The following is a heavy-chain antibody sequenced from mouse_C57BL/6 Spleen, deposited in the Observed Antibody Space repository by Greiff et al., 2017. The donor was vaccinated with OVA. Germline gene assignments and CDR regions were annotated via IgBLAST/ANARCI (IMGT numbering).Heavy chain of an antibody. CDR2: ISSGGSYT. V-gene: IGHV5-6*01. CDR3: ASADSSGYVRFAY. J-gene: IGHJ3*01. Sequence: EVQRVESGGDLVKPGGSLKLSCAASGFTFSSYGMSWVRQTPDKRLEWVATISSGGSYTYYPDSVKGRFTISRDNAKNTLYLQMSSLKSEDTAMYYCASADSSGYVRFAYWGQGTLVTVSA. D-gene: IGHD3-2*02. CDR1: GFTFSSYG.